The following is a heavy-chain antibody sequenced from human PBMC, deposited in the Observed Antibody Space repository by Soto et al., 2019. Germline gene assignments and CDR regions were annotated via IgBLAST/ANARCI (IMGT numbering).Heavy chain of an antibody. CDR1: GGSFIGYY. J-gene: IGHJ6*01. CDR2: INHSGST. CDR3: ARVTGRYYYGMDV. V-gene: IGHV4-34*01. Sequence: QVQLQQRGAGLLKPSETLSLTCAVYGGSFIGYYWSWIRQPPGKGLERIGEINHSGSTNYNPSLKSRVTISVDTSKNQFSLKLSSVTAADTAVYYCARVTGRYYYGMDVWGQGTTVTVSS.